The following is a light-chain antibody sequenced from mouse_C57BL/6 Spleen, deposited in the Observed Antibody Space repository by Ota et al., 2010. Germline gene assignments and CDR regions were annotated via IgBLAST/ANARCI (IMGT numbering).Light chain of an antibody. J-gene: IGKJ4*01. CDR2: LTS. CDR3: QQWSSNLFT. V-gene: IGKV4-55*01. CDR1: SSVSY. Sequence: QIVLTQSPAIMSASPGEKVTMTCSASSSVSYMYWYQQKPGSSPRLLIYLTSNLASGVPARFSGSGSGTSYSLTISSMEADDAATYYCQQWSSNLFTFGSGTRLEI.